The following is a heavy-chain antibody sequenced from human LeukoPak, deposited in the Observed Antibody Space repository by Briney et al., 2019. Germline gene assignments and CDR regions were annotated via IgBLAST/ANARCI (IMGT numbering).Heavy chain of an antibody. CDR3: ARSYCGSDCYSGTYWYFDL. CDR2: ISYSGST. CDR1: GGSVSSGSFY. D-gene: IGHD2-21*02. V-gene: IGHV4-61*01. J-gene: IGHJ2*01. Sequence: SETLPLTCTVSGGSVSSGSFYWSWIRQPPGKGLEWIGYISYSGSTNYNPSLKSRVTISVDTSKNQFSLKLSSVTAADTAVYYCARSYCGSDCYSGTYWYFDLWGRGTLVTVSS.